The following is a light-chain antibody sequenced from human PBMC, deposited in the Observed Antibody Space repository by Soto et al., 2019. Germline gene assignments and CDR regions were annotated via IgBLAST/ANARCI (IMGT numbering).Light chain of an antibody. CDR3: CSYAGSYSFL. J-gene: IGLJ1*01. CDR2: DVT. Sequence: QSALTQPRSVSGSPGQSVTISCTGTSSDVGGYNYVSWYQQHPGKAPKVVIYDVTERPSGVPDRFSGSKSGNTASLTISGLQAEDEADYYCCSYAGSYSFLFGSGTKLTV. CDR1: SSDVGGYNY. V-gene: IGLV2-11*01.